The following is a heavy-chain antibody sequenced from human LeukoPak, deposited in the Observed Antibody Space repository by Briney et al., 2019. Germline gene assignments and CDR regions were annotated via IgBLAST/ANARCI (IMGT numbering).Heavy chain of an antibody. D-gene: IGHD4-17*01. V-gene: IGHV4-59*01. CDR3: ARGPHGDYPGFAY. J-gene: IGHJ4*02. CDR1: GGFINNYY. CDR2: IYYSGST. Sequence: SETLSLTCTVSGGFINNYYWSWIRQPPGKGLEWIAYIYYSGSTNYNPSLRSRVIISLDTSKNQFSLKLTSVTAADTAVYYCARGPHGDYPGFAYWGQGSLVTVSS.